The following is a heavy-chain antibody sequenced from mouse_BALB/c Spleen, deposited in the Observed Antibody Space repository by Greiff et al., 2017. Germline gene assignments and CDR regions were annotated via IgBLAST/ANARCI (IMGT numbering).Heavy chain of an antibody. J-gene: IGHJ4*01. V-gene: IGHV5-12-2*01. CDR1: GFTFSSYT. CDR3: ARCYDGYYVAAMDY. CDR2: ISNGGGST. D-gene: IGHD2-3*01. Sequence: EVMLVESGGGLVQPGGSLKLSCAASGFTFSSYTMSWVRQTPGKRLEWVAYISNGGGSTYYPDTVKGRFTISRDNAKNTLYLQMSSLKSEDTAMYYCARCYDGYYVAAMDYWGQGTSVTVSS.